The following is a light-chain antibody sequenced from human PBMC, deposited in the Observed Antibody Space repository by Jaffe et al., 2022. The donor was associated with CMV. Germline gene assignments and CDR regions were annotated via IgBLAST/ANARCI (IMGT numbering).Light chain of an antibody. J-gene: IGKJ2*01. CDR3: QHQGT. CDR1: QSISNW. V-gene: IGKV1-5*03. Sequence: QMTQSPSTLSASVGDRVTITCRASQSISNWLAWYQQKPGQAPKVLIYKASSLKSEVPSRFSGSGSGTEFTLTISSLQPDDLATYYCQHQGTFGQGTKLEIK. CDR2: KAS.